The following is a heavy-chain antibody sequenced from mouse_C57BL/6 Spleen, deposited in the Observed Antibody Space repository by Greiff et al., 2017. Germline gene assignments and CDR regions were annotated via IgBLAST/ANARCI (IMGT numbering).Heavy chain of an antibody. CDR2: IYPGSGST. J-gene: IGHJ2*01. CDR1: GYTFTSYW. D-gene: IGHD3-2*02. CDR3: ARDSSGYRVDY. V-gene: IGHV1-55*01. Sequence: QVQLQQPGAELVKPGASVKMSCKASGYTFTSYWITWVKQRPGQGLEWIGDIYPGSGSTNYNEKVKSKATLTVATSSSTAYMQLSSLTSEDSAVLYCARDSSGYRVDYWGHGTTLTVSS.